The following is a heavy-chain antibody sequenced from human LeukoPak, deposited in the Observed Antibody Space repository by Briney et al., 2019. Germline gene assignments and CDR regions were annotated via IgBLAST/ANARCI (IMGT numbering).Heavy chain of an antibody. J-gene: IGHJ1*01. Sequence: GGSLRLSCAASGFTFSNYGMNWVRQAPGKGLEWVAVIWYDGSKKYYADSVKGRFTISRDNSKNTLYLQMNSLRAEDTAVYYCAKEGDIVATIEYFQHWGQGTLVTVSS. CDR3: AKEGDIVATIEYFQH. CDR2: IWYDGSKK. CDR1: GFTFSNYG. V-gene: IGHV3-33*06. D-gene: IGHD5-12*01.